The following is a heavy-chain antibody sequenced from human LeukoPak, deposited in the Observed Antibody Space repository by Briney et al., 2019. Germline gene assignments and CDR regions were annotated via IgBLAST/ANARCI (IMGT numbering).Heavy chain of an antibody. V-gene: IGHV4-39*07. D-gene: IGHD1-26*01. Sequence: SETLSLTCTVSGGSISSNFYYWGWVRQPPGKGLEWIGSFYYGGSTYHNPSLKSRVTISVDTSKNQVSLRLSSVTAADTAVYYCARGGSLVGTTPHDTFDIWGQGTVVTVS. CDR3: ARGGSLVGTTPHDTFDI. CDR1: GGSISSNFYY. CDR2: FYYGGST. J-gene: IGHJ3*02.